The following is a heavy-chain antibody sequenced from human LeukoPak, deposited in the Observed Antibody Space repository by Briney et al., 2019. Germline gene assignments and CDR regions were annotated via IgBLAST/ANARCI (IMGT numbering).Heavy chain of an antibody. CDR2: IYYSGST. D-gene: IGHD6-13*01. CDR1: GGSISSSSYY. V-gene: IGHV4-39*07. J-gene: IGHJ5*02. Sequence: SETLSLTCTVSGGSISSSSYYWGWIRQPPGKGLEWIGSIYYSGSTYYNPSLKSRVTISVDTSKNQFSLKLSSVTAADTAVYYCARGRMRYSSSSYNWFDPWGQGTLVTVSS. CDR3: ARGRMRYSSSSYNWFDP.